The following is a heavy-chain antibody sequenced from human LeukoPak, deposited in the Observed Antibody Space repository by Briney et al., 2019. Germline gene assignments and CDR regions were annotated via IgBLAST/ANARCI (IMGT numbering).Heavy chain of an antibody. CDR2: IYYSGST. Sequence: SETLSLTCAVYGGSFSGYYWSWIRQPPGKGLEWIGYIYYSGSTNYNPSLKSRVTISVDTSKNQFSLKLSSVTAADTAVYYCARSGYCSSTSCLDYFDYWGQGTLVTVSS. CDR3: ARSGYCSSTSCLDYFDY. CDR1: GGSFSGYY. D-gene: IGHD2-2*01. J-gene: IGHJ4*02. V-gene: IGHV4-59*01.